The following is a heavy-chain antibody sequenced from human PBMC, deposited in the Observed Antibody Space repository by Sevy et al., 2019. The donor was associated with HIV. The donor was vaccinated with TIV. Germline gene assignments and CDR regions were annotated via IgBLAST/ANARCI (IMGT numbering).Heavy chain of an antibody. D-gene: IGHD2-15*01. CDR3: EGRALGYCSGGSCDSDYYYGMDV. V-gene: IGHV1-69*13. Sequence: AAVKVSCKASGGTFSSYAISWVRQAPGQGLERMGGIIPIFRTANYSQKFQGRVTITADESTSTACMELSSLRSEDTAVYYCEGRALGYCSGGSCDSDYYYGMDVWGQGTKVTVSS. CDR2: IIPIFRTA. J-gene: IGHJ6*02. CDR1: GGTFSSYA.